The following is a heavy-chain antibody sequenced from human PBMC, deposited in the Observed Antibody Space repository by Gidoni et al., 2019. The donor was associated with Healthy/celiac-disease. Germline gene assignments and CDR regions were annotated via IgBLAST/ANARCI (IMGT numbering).Heavy chain of an antibody. V-gene: IGHV4-39*01. CDR3: ARLNRVMVRGVMFDY. D-gene: IGHD3-10*01. Sequence: QLQLQESCPGLVKPSETLSLTCTVPGRSISSSSYYWGWIRQPPGKGLEWIGSIYYSGSTYYNPSLKSRVTISVDTSKNQFSLKLSSVTAADTAVYYCARLNRVMVRGVMFDYWGQGTLVTVSS. CDR1: GRSISSSSYY. CDR2: IYYSGST. J-gene: IGHJ4*02.